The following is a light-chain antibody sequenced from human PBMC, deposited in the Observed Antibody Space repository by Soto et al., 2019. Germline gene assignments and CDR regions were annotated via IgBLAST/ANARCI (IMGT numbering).Light chain of an antibody. CDR2: DAS. Sequence: EIVLTQSPATLSLSPGERATLSCRASQSVSSYLAWYQQKPGQAPRLLIYDASNRATGIPARFSGSGSGTDFTLTISSLEPEDFEVYYCQQRSNWPPITFGQGTLLEIK. J-gene: IGKJ5*01. CDR1: QSVSSY. V-gene: IGKV3-11*01. CDR3: QQRSNWPPIT.